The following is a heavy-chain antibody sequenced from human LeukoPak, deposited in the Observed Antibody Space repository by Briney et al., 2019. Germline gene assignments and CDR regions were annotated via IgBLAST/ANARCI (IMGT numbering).Heavy chain of an antibody. D-gene: IGHD2-15*01. J-gene: IGHJ6*02. V-gene: IGHV3-15*01. CDR2: IKSKTDGGTT. Sequence: GGSLRLSCAASGFTFSNAWMSWVRQAPGKGLEWVGRIKSKTDGGTTDYAAPVKGRFTISRDDSKNTLYLQMNSLKTEDTAVYHCTTVTALLLWGLDVWGQGTTVTVSS. CDR1: GFTFSNAW. CDR3: TTVTALLLWGLDV.